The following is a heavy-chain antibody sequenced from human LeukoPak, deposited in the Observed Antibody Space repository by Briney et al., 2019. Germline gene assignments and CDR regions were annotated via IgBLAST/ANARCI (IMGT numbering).Heavy chain of an antibody. Sequence: GGSLRLSCAASGFTFSSYSMNWVRQAPGKGLEWVSYISSSSGTIYYADSVKGRFTISRDSAKNSLYLQMNSLRAEDTAVYYCARDQYSSGWRDDAFDIWGQGTMVTVSS. J-gene: IGHJ3*02. CDR3: ARDQYSSGWRDDAFDI. CDR2: ISSSSGTI. D-gene: IGHD6-19*01. V-gene: IGHV3-48*04. CDR1: GFTFSSYS.